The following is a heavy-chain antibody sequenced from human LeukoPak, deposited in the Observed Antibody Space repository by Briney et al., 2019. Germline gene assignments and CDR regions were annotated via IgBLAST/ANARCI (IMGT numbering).Heavy chain of an antibody. CDR2: ISAYNGNT. V-gene: IGHV1-18*01. CDR1: GYTLTELS. J-gene: IGHJ4*02. Sequence: ASVKVSCTVSGYTLTELSMHWVRHAPGQGLEWMGWISAYNGNTNSAQKLQGRHTMTTETSTSTAYMELRSLRSDDTAVYYCARGEYSYGYAFDYWGQGTLVTVSS. D-gene: IGHD5-18*01. CDR3: ARGEYSYGYAFDY.